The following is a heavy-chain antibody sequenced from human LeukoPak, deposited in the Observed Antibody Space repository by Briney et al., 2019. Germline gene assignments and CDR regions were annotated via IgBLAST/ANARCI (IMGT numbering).Heavy chain of an antibody. CDR3: AKGVAARPSPNWFDP. CDR1: GFTFSSYA. Sequence: ASLRLSCAASGFTFSSYAMSWVRQAPGKGLEWVSAISGSGGSTYYADSVKGRFTISRDNSKNTLYLQMNSLRAEDTAVYYCAKGVAARPSPNWFDPWGQGTLVTVSS. CDR2: ISGSGGST. V-gene: IGHV3-23*01. D-gene: IGHD6-6*01. J-gene: IGHJ5*02.